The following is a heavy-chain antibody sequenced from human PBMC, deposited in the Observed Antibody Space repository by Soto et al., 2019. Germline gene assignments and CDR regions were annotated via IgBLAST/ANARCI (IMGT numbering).Heavy chain of an antibody. CDR3: ARMGSGSYSDKRHRSYWYFDL. Sequence: SGGSLRLSCGASGFTCSDYYRSWIRQAPGKRLEWVSYISSSSSYTNFADSVKGRFTISRDNANNSLYLQMNSLRAEDTAVYYCARMGSGSYSDKRHRSYWYFDLWGRGTLVTVSS. CDR2: ISSSSSYT. D-gene: IGHD1-26*01. CDR1: GFTCSDYY. V-gene: IGHV3-11*06. J-gene: IGHJ2*01.